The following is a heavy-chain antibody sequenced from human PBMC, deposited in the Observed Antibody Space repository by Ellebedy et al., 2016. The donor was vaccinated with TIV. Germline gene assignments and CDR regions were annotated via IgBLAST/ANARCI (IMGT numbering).Heavy chain of an antibody. CDR1: GYTFTSYY. D-gene: IGHD5-18*01. J-gene: IGHJ4*02. V-gene: IGHV1-2*04. CDR3: ATSVDTAMVWYYFDY. Sequence: ASVKVSCKASGYTFTSYYMHWVRQAPGQGLEWMGIINPNSGGTNYAQKFQGWVTMTRDTSISTAYMELSRLRSDDTAVHYCATSVDTAMVWYYFDYWGQGTLVTVSS. CDR2: INPNSGGT.